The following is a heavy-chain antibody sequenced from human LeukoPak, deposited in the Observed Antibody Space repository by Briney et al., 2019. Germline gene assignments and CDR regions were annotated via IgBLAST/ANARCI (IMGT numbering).Heavy chain of an antibody. CDR2: ISGSGGST. D-gene: IGHD3-22*01. CDR3: AKDPYDSSGYYHNY. CDR1: GFTFSNYA. J-gene: IGHJ4*02. V-gene: IGHV3-23*01. Sequence: GGSLRLSCAASGFTFSNYAMSWVRQAPGKGLEWVSGISGSGGSTYYADSVKGRFTISRDNSKNTLYLQMNSLRAEDTAVYYCAKDPYDSSGYYHNYWGQGTLVTVSS.